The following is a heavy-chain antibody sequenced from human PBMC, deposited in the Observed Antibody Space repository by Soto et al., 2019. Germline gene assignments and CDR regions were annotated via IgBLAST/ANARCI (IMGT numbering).Heavy chain of an antibody. Sequence: QVQLVQSGAEVKKPGASVKVSCKASGYTLTSYGITWVRQAPGQGLEWMGWISADNGNTNYAQKLQGRVTMTTDTSTSTAYKELRSLRSDDTAVYYCARDRGRYALDYWGQGTLVTVSS. CDR3: ARDRGRYALDY. CDR2: ISADNGNT. D-gene: IGHD3-16*01. V-gene: IGHV1-18*01. CDR1: GYTLTSYG. J-gene: IGHJ4*02.